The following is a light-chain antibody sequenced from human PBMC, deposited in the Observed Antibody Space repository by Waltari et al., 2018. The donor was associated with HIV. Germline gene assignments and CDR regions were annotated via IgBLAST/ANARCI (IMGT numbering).Light chain of an antibody. V-gene: IGKV3-15*01. CDR2: GAS. CDR1: QSITTK. Sequence: PATLSVSPGERVTLSCRASQSITTKLAWYQQTPGQAPRLLIYGASTRAPGIPDRFSGSGSGTEFTLTISSLQSEDFAIYYCQQYNNWPLTFGGGTKVEIK. CDR3: QQYNNWPLT. J-gene: IGKJ4*01.